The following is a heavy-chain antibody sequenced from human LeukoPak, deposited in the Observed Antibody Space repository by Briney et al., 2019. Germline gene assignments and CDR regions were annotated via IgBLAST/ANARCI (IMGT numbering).Heavy chain of an antibody. J-gene: IGHJ4*02. CDR3: ARAQFWSGYSY. D-gene: IGHD3-3*01. Sequence: SQTLSLTCAVYGGSFSGYYWSWIRQPPGKGLEWIGEINHSGSTNYNPSLKSRVTISVDTSKNQFSLKLSSATAADTAVYYCARAQFWSGYSYWGQGTLVTVSS. CDR2: INHSGST. CDR1: GGSFSGYY. V-gene: IGHV4-34*01.